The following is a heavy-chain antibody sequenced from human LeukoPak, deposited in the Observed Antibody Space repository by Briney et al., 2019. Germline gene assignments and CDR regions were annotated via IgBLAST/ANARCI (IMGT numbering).Heavy chain of an antibody. J-gene: IGHJ6*03. V-gene: IGHV3-48*04. CDR2: ISPSSTRI. CDR1: GFTFSSYD. Sequence: PGGSLRLSCAASGFTFSSYDMNWVRQAPGKGLEWVSYISPSSTRIDYAASVRGRFTISRDNAKRSLYLQMSSLRSDDTAVYYCASSVVPARSSYYYYYYMDVWGKGTTVTVSS. CDR3: ASSVVPARSSYYYYYYMDV. D-gene: IGHD2-2*01.